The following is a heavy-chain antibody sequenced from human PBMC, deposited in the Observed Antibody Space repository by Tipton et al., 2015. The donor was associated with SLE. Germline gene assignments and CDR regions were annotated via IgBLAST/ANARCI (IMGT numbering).Heavy chain of an antibody. J-gene: IGHJ4*02. CDR3: ARIALSGSYSRPFDY. D-gene: IGHD1-26*01. V-gene: IGHV1-18*01. Sequence: QLVQSGAEVKKPGASIKVSCKASGYTFTNYGISWVRQAPGQGLEWMAWISAYNGDTNYAQKFQGRLSMTTDTSTSTAYMELRSLRSDDTAVYYCARIALSGSYSRPFDYWGQGTLVTVSS. CDR2: ISAYNGDT. CDR1: GYTFTNYG.